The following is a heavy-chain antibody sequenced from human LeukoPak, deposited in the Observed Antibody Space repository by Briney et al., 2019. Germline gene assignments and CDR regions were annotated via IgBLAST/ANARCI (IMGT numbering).Heavy chain of an antibody. CDR2: ISYDGSNK. CDR1: GFTFSSYG. J-gene: IGHJ4*02. Sequence: PGGSLRLSCAASGFTFSSYGMHWVRQAPGKGLEWVAVISYDGSNKYYADSVKGRFTISRDNSKNTLYLQMNSLRAEDTAVYYCAKDPQIMYYYDSSGYYSADYWGQGTLVTVSS. V-gene: IGHV3-30*18. CDR3: AKDPQIMYYYDSSGYYSADY. D-gene: IGHD3-22*01.